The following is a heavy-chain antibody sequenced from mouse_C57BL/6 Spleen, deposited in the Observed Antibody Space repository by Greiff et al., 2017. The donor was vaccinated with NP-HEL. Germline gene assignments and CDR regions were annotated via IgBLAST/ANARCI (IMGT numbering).Heavy chain of an antibody. CDR1: GYTFTSYW. J-gene: IGHJ4*01. Sequence: QVQLQQSGAELVKPGASVKMSCKASGYTFTSYWITWVKQRPGQGLEWIGDIYPGSGSTNYNEKFKSKATLTVDTSSSTAYMQLSSLTSEDSAVYYCAVRLYDYDYAMDYWGQGTSVTVSS. CDR3: AVRLYDYDYAMDY. D-gene: IGHD2-4*01. V-gene: IGHV1-55*01. CDR2: IYPGSGST.